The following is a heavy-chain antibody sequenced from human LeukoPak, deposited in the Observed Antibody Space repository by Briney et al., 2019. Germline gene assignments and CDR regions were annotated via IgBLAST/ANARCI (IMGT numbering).Heavy chain of an antibody. CDR1: GGSFSGYY. Sequence: PSETLSLTCAVYGGSFSGYYWSWIRQPPGKGLEWIGEINHSGSTNYNPSLKSRVTISVDTSKNQFSLKLSSVTAADTAVYYCARDLARRYDFWSGYYIRETTWGQGTLVTVSS. V-gene: IGHV4-34*01. CDR2: INHSGST. D-gene: IGHD3-3*01. CDR3: ARDLARRYDFWSGYYIRETT. J-gene: IGHJ5*02.